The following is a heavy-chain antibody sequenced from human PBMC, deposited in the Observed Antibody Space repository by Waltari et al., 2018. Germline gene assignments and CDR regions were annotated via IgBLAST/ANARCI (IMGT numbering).Heavy chain of an antibody. J-gene: IGHJ4*02. D-gene: IGHD2-2*02. CDR2: TYYRSKWYN. CDR3: ASSLSSSDIPFDY. V-gene: IGHV6-1*01. CDR1: GDSVSSNRAA. Sequence: QVQLQQSGPGLVKPSQTLSLTCAISGDSVSSNRAAWHWIRQSPSRGLEWLGRTYYRSKWYNDYAVSVKSRITINPDTSKNQFSLQLNSVTPEDTAVYDCASSLSSSDIPFDYWGQGTLVTVSS.